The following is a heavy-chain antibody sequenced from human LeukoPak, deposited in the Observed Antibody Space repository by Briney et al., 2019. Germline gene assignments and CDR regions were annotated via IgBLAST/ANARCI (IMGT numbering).Heavy chain of an antibody. V-gene: IGHV4-34*01. CDR1: GGSFSGYY. Sequence: PSETLSLTCAVYGGSFSGYYWSWIRQPPGKGLEWIGEINHSGSTNYNLSLKSRVTISVDTSKDQFSLKLSSVTAADTAVYYCARGTDFWSGYSPRDNYYYMDVWGTGTTVTVSS. CDR2: INHSGST. D-gene: IGHD3-3*01. CDR3: ARGTDFWSGYSPRDNYYYMDV. J-gene: IGHJ6*03.